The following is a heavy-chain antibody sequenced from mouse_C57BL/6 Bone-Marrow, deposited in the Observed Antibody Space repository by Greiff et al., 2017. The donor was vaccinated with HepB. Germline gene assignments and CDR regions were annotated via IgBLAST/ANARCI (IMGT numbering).Heavy chain of an antibody. V-gene: IGHV14-3*01. CDR3: ARSGMMVTSYWYFDV. D-gene: IGHD2-3*01. Sequence: EVKLVESVAELVRPGASVKLSCTASGFNIKNTYMHWVKQRPEQGLEWIGRIDPANGNTKYAPKFQGKATITADTASNTAYLQLSSLTSEDSAVYYCARSGMMVTSYWYFDVWGTGTTVTVSS. CDR2: IDPANGNT. J-gene: IGHJ1*03. CDR1: GFNIKNTY.